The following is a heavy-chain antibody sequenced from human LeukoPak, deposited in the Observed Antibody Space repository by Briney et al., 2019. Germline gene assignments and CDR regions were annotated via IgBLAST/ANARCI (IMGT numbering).Heavy chain of an antibody. V-gene: IGHV4-39*07. CDR2: IYYSGST. CDR1: GGSISSSSYY. CDR3: ARDYSYYDILTGYYRAWFDP. D-gene: IGHD3-9*01. J-gene: IGHJ5*02. Sequence: PSETLSLTCTVSGGSISSSSYYWGWIRQPPGKGLEWIGSIYYSGSTYYNPSLKSRVTISVDTSKNQFSLKLSSVTAADTAVYYCARDYSYYDILTGYYRAWFDPWGQGTLVTVSS.